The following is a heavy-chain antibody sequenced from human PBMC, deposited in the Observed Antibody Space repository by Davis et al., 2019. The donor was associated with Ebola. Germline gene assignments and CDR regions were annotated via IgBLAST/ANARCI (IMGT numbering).Heavy chain of an antibody. D-gene: IGHD1-14*01. CDR2: IYYSGST. Sequence: MPSETLSLTCTVSGGSISSSSYYWGWIRQPPGKGLEWIGYIYYSGSTNYNPSLKSRVTISVDKSKNQFSLKLSSVTAADTAVYYCARHGNHYYYGMDVWGQGTTVTVSS. CDR3: ARHGNHYYYGMDV. V-gene: IGHV4-61*05. CDR1: GGSISSSSYY. J-gene: IGHJ6*02.